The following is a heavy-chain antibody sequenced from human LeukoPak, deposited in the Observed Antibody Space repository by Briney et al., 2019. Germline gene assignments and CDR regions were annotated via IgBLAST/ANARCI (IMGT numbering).Heavy chain of an antibody. CDR3: ARVSYDTSGSQGFDI. Sequence: ASVTVSRKASGYTFTSYYMHWVRQAPGQGLEWMGIINPSGGSTNYAQKFQGRVTMTRDTSTRTVYMELSSLRSEDTAVYYCARVSYDTSGSQGFDIWGQGTMVTVSS. D-gene: IGHD3-22*01. CDR1: GYTFTSYY. J-gene: IGHJ3*02. CDR2: INPSGGST. V-gene: IGHV1-46*01.